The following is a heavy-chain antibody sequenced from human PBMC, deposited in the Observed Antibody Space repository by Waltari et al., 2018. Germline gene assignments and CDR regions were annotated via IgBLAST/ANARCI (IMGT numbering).Heavy chain of an antibody. CDR3: ARGERRKWEPIVRFDY. D-gene: IGHD1-26*01. CDR2: IYHSGST. CDR1: GGSISSGGYY. Sequence: QVQLQESGPGLVKPSQTLSLTCPVSGGSISSGGYYWSWIRQHPGKGLEWIGEIYHSGSTNYNPSLKSRVTISVDKSKNQFSLKLSSVTAADTAVYYCARGERRKWEPIVRFDYWGQGTLVTVSS. J-gene: IGHJ4*02. V-gene: IGHV4-31*03.